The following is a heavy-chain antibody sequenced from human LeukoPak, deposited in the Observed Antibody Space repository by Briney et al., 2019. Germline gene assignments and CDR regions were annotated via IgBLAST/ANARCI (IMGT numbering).Heavy chain of an antibody. Sequence: GASLQISCKGSGSRFTSCWIGWVRQMPGKGLEWMGIIYPGDSDTRYSPSFQGQVTISADKSISTAYLQWSSLKASDTAMYYCARPPDYWGQGTLVTVSS. CDR2: IYPGDSDT. CDR1: GSRFTSCW. CDR3: ARPPDY. J-gene: IGHJ4*02. V-gene: IGHV5-51*01.